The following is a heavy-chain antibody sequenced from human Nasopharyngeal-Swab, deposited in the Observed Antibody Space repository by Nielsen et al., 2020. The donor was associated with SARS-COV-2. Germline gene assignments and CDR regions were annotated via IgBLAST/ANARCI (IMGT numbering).Heavy chain of an antibody. J-gene: IGHJ4*02. V-gene: IGHV3-49*03. CDR1: GFTFGDYA. D-gene: IGHD1-26*01. CDR2: IRSKAYGGTT. CDR3: TRADVRPAGSGSYYEYPDY. Sequence: GESLKISCTASGFTFGDYAMSWFRQATGKGLEWVGFIRSKAYGGTTEYAASVKGRFTISRDDSKSIAYLQMNSLKTEDTAVYYCTRADVRPAGSGSYYEYPDYWGQGTLVTVSS.